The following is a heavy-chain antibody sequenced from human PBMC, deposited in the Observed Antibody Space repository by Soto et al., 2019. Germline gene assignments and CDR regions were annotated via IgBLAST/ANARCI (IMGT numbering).Heavy chain of an antibody. CDR2: ISWNSGSI. Sequence: PGGSLRLSFAASGFTFDDYAMHWVRQAPGKGLEWVSGISWNSGSIGYADSVKGRFTISRDNAKNSLYLQMNSLRAEDTALYYFAKDRSGQYLYEFDYWGQANLVNVSS. D-gene: IGHD2-15*01. V-gene: IGHV3-9*01. CDR3: AKDRSGQYLYEFDY. J-gene: IGHJ4*02. CDR1: GFTFDDYA.